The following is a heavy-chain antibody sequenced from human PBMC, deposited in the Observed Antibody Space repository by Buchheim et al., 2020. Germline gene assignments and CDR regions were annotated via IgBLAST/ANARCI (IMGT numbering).Heavy chain of an antibody. CDR1: GFTFGNYD. D-gene: IGHD1-26*01. J-gene: IGHJ4*02. CDR3: AKVRVPAVWMGATDY. Sequence: EVQLLESGGDLVQPGGSLKLSCAASGFTFGNYDMTWVRQAPGKGLEWVSAISGSGGSTYYADSVKGRFTISRDNSKNTLYLQMNSLRAEDTAVYYCAKVRVPAVWMGATDYWGQGTL. CDR2: ISGSGGST. V-gene: IGHV3-23*01.